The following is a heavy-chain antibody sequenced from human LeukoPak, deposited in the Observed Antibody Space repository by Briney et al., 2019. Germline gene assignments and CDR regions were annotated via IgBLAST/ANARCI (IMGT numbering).Heavy chain of an antibody. J-gene: IGHJ4*02. V-gene: IGHV3-23*01. CDR2: FSETNSGI. CDR1: GFTFSSFA. CDR3: ARGVDYYENSGTIDY. Sequence: GGSLRLSCAASGFTFSSFAMSWVRQAPGKGLEWVSGFSETNSGIYYADSVKGRFTISRDNSKNTLYLQMNSLRAEDTAVYYCARGVDYYENSGTIDYWGQGTLVTVSS. D-gene: IGHD3-22*01.